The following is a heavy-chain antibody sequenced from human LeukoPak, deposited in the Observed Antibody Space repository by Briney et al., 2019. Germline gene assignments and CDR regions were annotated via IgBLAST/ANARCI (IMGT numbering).Heavy chain of an antibody. CDR2: IKQDGSEK. CDR3: AIGDYFDY. Sequence: PGGSLRLSCTVSGFTFSSYWMSWVRQAPGKGLEWVANIKQDGSEKYYVDSVKGRFTISRDNAKNSLYLQMNSLRAGDMAVYYCAIGDYFDYWGQGTLVTVSS. J-gene: IGHJ4*02. CDR1: GFTFSSYW. V-gene: IGHV3-7*01.